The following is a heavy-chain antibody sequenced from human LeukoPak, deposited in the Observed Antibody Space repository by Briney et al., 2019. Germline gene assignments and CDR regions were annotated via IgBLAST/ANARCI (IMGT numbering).Heavy chain of an antibody. CDR2: IYESGLT. D-gene: IGHD7-27*01. Sequence: SETLSLTCTVSGYSISSGYYWGWIRQPPGKGLQWIGIIYESGLTYYNPSLKSRLTISVDTSKNQFSLKLSSVTADDTAVYYCAKTAKTGDGSDWGQGTLVTVSS. CDR3: AKTAKTGDGSD. V-gene: IGHV4-38-2*02. CDR1: GYSISSGYY. J-gene: IGHJ4*02.